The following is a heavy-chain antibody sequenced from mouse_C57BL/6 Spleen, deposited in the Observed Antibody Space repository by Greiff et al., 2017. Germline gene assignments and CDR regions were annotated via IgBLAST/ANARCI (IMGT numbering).Heavy chain of an antibody. D-gene: IGHD2-5*01. CDR1: GYAFSSSW. J-gene: IGHJ3*01. V-gene: IGHV1-82*01. CDR3: ARNSNSFAY. CDR2: IYPGDGDT. Sequence: QVQLKESGPELVKPGASVKISCKASGYAFSSSWMNWVKQRPGKGLEWIGRIYPGDGDTNYNGKFKGKATLTADKSSSTAYMQLSSLTSEDSAVYFCARNSNSFAYWGQGTLVTVSA.